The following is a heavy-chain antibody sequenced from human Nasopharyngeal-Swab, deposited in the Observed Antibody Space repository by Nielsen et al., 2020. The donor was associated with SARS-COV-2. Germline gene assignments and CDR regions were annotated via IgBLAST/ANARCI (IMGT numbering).Heavy chain of an antibody. Sequence: GESLKISCAASGFTFSSYWMSWVRQAPGKGLEWVANIKQDGSEKYYVDSVKGRFTISRDNAKNSLYLQMNSLRAEDTAVYYCARDRHGYDILTGYRRANNWFDPWGQGTLVTVSS. CDR2: IKQDGSEK. CDR1: GFTFSSYW. CDR3: ARDRHGYDILTGYRRANNWFDP. D-gene: IGHD3-9*01. J-gene: IGHJ5*02. V-gene: IGHV3-7*01.